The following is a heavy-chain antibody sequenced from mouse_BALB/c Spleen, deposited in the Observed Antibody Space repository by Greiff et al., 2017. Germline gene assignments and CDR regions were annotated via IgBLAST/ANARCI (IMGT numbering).Heavy chain of an antibody. D-gene: IGHD1-2*01. CDR2: ISDGGST. V-gene: IGHV5-6-5*01. J-gene: IGHJ1*01. CDR3: ARGHYYGPYWYFDV. Sequence: EVKLVESGGGLVKPGGSLKLSCAASGFTFSDYYMYWVRQTPEKRLEWVATISDGGSTYYPDSVKGRFTISRDNARNILYLQMSSLRSEDTAMYYCARGHYYGPYWYFDVWGAGTTVTVSS. CDR1: GFTFSDYY.